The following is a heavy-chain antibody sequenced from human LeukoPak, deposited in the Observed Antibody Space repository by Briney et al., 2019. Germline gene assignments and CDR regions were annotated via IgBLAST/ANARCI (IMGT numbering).Heavy chain of an antibody. CDR1: GFTFTSYA. V-gene: IGHV3-23*01. CDR2: IDSRGGTT. CDR3: AKDPQGVFGIFGVVNGAFDI. D-gene: IGHD3-3*01. J-gene: IGHJ3*02. Sequence: GGSLRLSCAVSGFTFTSYAMSWVRQAPGKGLEWVASIDSRGGTTYYADSMRGRFTISRDNSKNTLSLQMNSLRVEDTAVYYCAKDPQGVFGIFGVVNGAFDIWGQGTMVTVSS.